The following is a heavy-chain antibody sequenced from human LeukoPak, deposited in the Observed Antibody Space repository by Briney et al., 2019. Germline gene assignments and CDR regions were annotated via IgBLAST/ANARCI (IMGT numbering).Heavy chain of an antibody. Sequence: SETLSLTCTVSGGSISSYYWSWIRQPPGKGLEWIGYIYYSGSTNYNPSLKSRVTISVDTSKNQFSLKLSSVTAADTAVYYCARGINATVPWFDPWGQGTLVTVSS. CDR3: ARGINATVPWFDP. D-gene: IGHD3-3*02. CDR2: IYYSGST. V-gene: IGHV4-59*01. CDR1: GGSISSYY. J-gene: IGHJ5*02.